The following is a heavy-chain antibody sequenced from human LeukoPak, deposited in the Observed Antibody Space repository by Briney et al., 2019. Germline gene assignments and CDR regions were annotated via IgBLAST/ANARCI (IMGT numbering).Heavy chain of an antibody. D-gene: IGHD3-9*01. CDR2: IWYDGSNK. Sequence: PGRSLRLSCAASGFTFSSYGMHWVRQAPGKGLEWVAGIWYDGSNKYYRDSIKGRFTISRDNSKNTLYLQMNSLRAEDTAVYYCAKGLTRRYLDYWGQGTLVTVSS. J-gene: IGHJ4*02. V-gene: IGHV3-33*06. CDR1: GFTFSSYG. CDR3: AKGLTRRYLDY.